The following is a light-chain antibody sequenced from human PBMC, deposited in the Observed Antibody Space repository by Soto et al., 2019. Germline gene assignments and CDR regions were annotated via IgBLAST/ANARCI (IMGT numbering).Light chain of an antibody. V-gene: IGKV1-39*01. CDR2: GAS. CDR3: QQSYTTPYT. Sequence: DIQMTQSPSSLSASVGDRVTITCQASQSIRSYLNWYHQKPGKTPQLLIYGASNLQSGAPSRFTGSGSGRHFTLTISSLQPEDFATYYCQQSYTTPYTFGQGTKREIK. CDR1: QSIRSY. J-gene: IGKJ2*01.